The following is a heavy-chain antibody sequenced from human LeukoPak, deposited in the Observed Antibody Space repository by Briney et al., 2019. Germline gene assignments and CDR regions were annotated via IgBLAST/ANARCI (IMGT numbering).Heavy chain of an antibody. Sequence: ASVKVSCKASGYTFTGYYMHWVRQAPRQGLEWMGRTNPNSGGTNYAQKFQGRVTMTRDTSISTAYMELSRLRSDDTAVYYCARATVAGASVFDYWGQGTLVTVSS. CDR3: ARATVAGASVFDY. D-gene: IGHD6-19*01. CDR1: GYTFTGYY. V-gene: IGHV1-2*06. J-gene: IGHJ4*02. CDR2: TNPNSGGT.